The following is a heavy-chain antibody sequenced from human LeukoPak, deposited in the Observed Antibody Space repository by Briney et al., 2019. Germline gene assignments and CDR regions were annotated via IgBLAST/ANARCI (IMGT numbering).Heavy chain of an antibody. D-gene: IGHD3-22*01. CDR3: AREDEDSSGYFYYYYMDV. V-gene: IGHV1-69*05. CDR2: IIPIFGTA. CDR1: GGTFSSYA. J-gene: IGHJ6*03. Sequence: SVKVSCKASGGTFSSYAISWVRQAPGQGLEWMGRIIPIFGTANYAQKFQGRVTITTDESTSTAFMELSSLRSEDTAVYYCAREDEDSSGYFYYYYMDVWGKGTTVTVSS.